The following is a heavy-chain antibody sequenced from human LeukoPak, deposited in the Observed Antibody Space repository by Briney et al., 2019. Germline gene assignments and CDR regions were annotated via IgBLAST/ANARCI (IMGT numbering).Heavy chain of an antibody. Sequence: GGSLRLSCVASGFTFSGYWMTWVRQAPGKGLEWVANIKQDGSEKYYVDSVKGRFTISRDNAKNSLYLQMNSLRAEDTPVYYCARDPGYYGSGSYLNWGQGTLVTVSS. V-gene: IGHV3-7*01. CDR1: GFTFSGYW. CDR2: IKQDGSEK. J-gene: IGHJ4*02. D-gene: IGHD3-10*01. CDR3: ARDPGYYGSGSYLN.